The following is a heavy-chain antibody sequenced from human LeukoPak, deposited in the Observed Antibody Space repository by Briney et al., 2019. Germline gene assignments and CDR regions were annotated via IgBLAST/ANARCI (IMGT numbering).Heavy chain of an antibody. D-gene: IGHD3-3*01. Sequence: SVKVSCKASGGTFSSYAISWVRQAPGQGLEWMGGIIPIFGTANYAQKFQGRVTITADESTSTAYMELSSLRSEDTTVYYCARVGANYDFWSGYYSGAFDIWGQGTMVTVSS. J-gene: IGHJ3*02. CDR2: IIPIFGTA. CDR1: GGTFSSYA. CDR3: ARVGANYDFWSGYYSGAFDI. V-gene: IGHV1-69*13.